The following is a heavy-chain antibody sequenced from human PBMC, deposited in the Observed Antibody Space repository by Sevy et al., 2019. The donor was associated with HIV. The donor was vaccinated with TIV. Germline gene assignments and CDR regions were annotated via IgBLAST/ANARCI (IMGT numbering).Heavy chain of an antibody. V-gene: IGHV3-73*01. CDR2: VSSKANSYRT. Sequence: GGSLRLSCAASGFTFSGSAMHWVRRASGKGLEWVGRVSSKANSYRTAYAASVKGRFTISRDDSKNTAYLQMNSLKTEDTAVYYCTALGRELRISNAFDIWGQGTMVTVSS. D-gene: IGHD1-7*01. J-gene: IGHJ3*02. CDR1: GFTFSGSA. CDR3: TALGRELRISNAFDI.